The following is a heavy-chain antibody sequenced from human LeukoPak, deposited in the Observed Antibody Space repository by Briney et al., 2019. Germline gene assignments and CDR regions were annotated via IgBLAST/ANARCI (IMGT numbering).Heavy chain of an antibody. V-gene: IGHV3-73*01. CDR3: TRLGDGYRIDY. Sequence: QPGGSLRLSCAASGFTFSGSAMHWVRQASGKGLEWVGRIRSKANSYATAYAASVKGRFTISRDDSKNTAYLQMNSLKTEDTAVYYCTRLGDGYRIDYWGQGTLVTVPS. D-gene: IGHD5-24*01. J-gene: IGHJ4*02. CDR2: IRSKANSYAT. CDR1: GFTFSGSA.